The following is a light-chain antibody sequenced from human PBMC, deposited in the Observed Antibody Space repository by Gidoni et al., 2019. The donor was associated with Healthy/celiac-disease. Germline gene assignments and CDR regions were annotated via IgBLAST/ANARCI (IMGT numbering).Light chain of an antibody. V-gene: IGKV1-39*01. CDR1: QSISSY. Sequence: DIQMTHSPSSLSASVGDRVTITCRASQSISSYLNWYQQKPGKAPKLLIYAAYSLQSGVPSRFSGSGSGTDFTLTISSLQPEDFATYYCQQSYSTPRVTFGQGTRLEIK. CDR3: QQSYSTPRVT. CDR2: AAY. J-gene: IGKJ5*01.